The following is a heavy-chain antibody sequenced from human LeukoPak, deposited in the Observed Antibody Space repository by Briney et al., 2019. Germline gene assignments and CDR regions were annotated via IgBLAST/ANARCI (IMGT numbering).Heavy chain of an antibody. J-gene: IGHJ4*02. Sequence: PGGSLRLSCAASGFAFSDAWMSWVRQAPGKGLVWVSRISSEGSSTTYADSVKGRFTISRDNAKDTLYLQMNSLRAEDTAVYYCARGENTYIDYWGQGTLVTVSS. V-gene: IGHV3-74*01. CDR1: GFAFSDAW. CDR3: ARGENTYIDY. CDR2: ISSEGSST. D-gene: IGHD3-16*01.